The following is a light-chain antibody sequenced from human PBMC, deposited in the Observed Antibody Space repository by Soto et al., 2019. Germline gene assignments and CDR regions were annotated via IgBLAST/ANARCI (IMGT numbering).Light chain of an antibody. J-gene: IGLJ1*01. CDR3: SSYAGSNNV. V-gene: IGLV2-8*01. Sequence: QSALTQPPSASGSPGQSVTISCTGTSSDVGCYNYVSWYQQHPGKAPKLMIYEVSKRPSGVPDRFSGSKSGNTASLTVSGLQAEDEADYYCSSYAGSNNVFGTGTRSPS. CDR1: SSDVGCYNY. CDR2: EVS.